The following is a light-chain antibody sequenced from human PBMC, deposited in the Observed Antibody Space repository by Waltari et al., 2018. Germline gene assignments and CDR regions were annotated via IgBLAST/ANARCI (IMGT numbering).Light chain of an antibody. CDR3: QQYGSSPLT. Sequence: EIVLTQSPGTLSLSPGERATLYCRASQSVSSSYFAWYQQKPGQAPRLLIYGASSRATGIPDRFSGSGSGTDITLTISRLEPEDFAVYYCQQYGSSPLTFGGGTKVEIK. CDR1: QSVSSSY. J-gene: IGKJ4*01. CDR2: GAS. V-gene: IGKV3-20*01.